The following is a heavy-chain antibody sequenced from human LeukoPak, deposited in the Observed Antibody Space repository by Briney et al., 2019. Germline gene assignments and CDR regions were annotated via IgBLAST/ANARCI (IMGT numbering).Heavy chain of an antibody. V-gene: IGHV1-18*01. Sequence: ASVKVSCKASGYSFATYGFCWVRQGPGHGLEWMGWISANTGKTDFAQKFQGRVTLTTDTSTTTAYMELASLRPDDTAVYYCAKVAGDRLDSWGQGTLVTVSS. D-gene: IGHD6-13*01. CDR1: GYSFATYG. J-gene: IGHJ4*02. CDR2: ISANTGKT. CDR3: AKVAGDRLDS.